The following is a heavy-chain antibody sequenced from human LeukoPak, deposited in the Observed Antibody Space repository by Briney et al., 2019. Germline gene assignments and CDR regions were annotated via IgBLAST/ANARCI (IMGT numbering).Heavy chain of an antibody. CDR1: GYTFTNYG. Sequence: ASVEVSCKASGYTFTNYGISWVRQAPGQGLEWMGWINGYNGNTNYAQNLQGRVTMAADTSTNTAYMELRSLRSDDTAMYYCARSPTTVTRGDYWGQGTLVTVSS. J-gene: IGHJ4*02. CDR3: ARSPTTVTRGDY. CDR2: INGYNGNT. D-gene: IGHD4-17*01. V-gene: IGHV1-18*01.